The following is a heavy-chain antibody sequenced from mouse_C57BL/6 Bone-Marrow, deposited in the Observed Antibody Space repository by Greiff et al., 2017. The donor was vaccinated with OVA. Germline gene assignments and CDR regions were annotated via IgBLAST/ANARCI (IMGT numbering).Heavy chain of an antibody. CDR3: ARNYGSSYVRWYFDV. D-gene: IGHD1-1*01. CDR1: GYTFTDHT. V-gene: IGHV1-78*01. J-gene: IGHJ1*03. Sequence: VQLQESDAELVKPGASVKISCKVSGYTFTDHTIHWMKQRPEQGLEWIGYIYPRDGSTKYNEKFKGKATLTADKSSSTAYMQLNSLTSEDSAVYFCARNYGSSYVRWYFDVWGTGTTVTVSS. CDR2: IYPRDGST.